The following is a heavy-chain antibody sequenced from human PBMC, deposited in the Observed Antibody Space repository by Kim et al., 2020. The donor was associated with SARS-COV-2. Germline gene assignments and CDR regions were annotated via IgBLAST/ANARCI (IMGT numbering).Heavy chain of an antibody. CDR1: GFTFSSYW. CDR2: INSDGSAT. J-gene: IGHJ5*02. CDR3: TRGRKEGWFDT. Sequence: GGSLRRSCAASGFTFSSYWMHWVRQAPGKGLVWVSRINSDGSATSYADSVKGRFTISRDNAKNTLYLQMDSLRAEDTAVYYCTRGRKEGWFDTWGQGTLVTVSS. V-gene: IGHV3-74*01.